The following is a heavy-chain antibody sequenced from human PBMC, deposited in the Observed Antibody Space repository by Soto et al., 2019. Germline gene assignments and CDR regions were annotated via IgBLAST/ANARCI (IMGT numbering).Heavy chain of an antibody. CDR2: VHYSGST. J-gene: IGHJ4*02. V-gene: IGHV4-59*08. Sequence: SETLSLTCTVSGASITAYYWSWIRQPPGKGLEWIGYVHYSGSTKYNPSLKSRVTISVDTSRNQFSLKLNSVTAADTAVYYCASRSGYSESYDYWGQGALVTVSS. D-gene: IGHD5-12*01. CDR3: ASRSGYSESYDY. CDR1: GASITAYY.